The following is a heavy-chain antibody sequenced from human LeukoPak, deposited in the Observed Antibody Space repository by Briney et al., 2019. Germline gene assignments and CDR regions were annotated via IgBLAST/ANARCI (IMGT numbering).Heavy chain of an antibody. V-gene: IGHV4-59*01. J-gene: IGHJ4*02. CDR1: GDSISSSY. Sequence: PSETLSLTCIVSGDSISSSYWSWIRQSPGKGLEWIGYVHYAESSYYNPSLKSRVTLSVDTSKNQFSLRLSSVTAADTAVYYCARGAFQGVVPFDYWGQGILVTVSS. CDR2: VHYAESS. CDR3: ARGAFQGVVPFDY. D-gene: IGHD2-21*01.